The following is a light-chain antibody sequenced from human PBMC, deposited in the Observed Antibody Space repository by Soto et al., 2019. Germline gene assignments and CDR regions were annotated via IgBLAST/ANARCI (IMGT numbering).Light chain of an antibody. Sequence: DSEMNPSPSTLSGSVGARVTITCRASQTISSWFAWYQQKPGKAPKLLIYAASSLQSGVPSRFSGSGSGTDFSLTISSLQPEDFATYYCQQSYSAPRTFGQGTRLEIK. V-gene: IGKV1-39*01. CDR1: QTISSW. CDR3: QQSYSAPRT. CDR2: AAS. J-gene: IGKJ5*01.